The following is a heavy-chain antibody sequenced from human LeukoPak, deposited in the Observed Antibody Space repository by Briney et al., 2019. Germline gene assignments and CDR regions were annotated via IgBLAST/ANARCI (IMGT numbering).Heavy chain of an antibody. CDR1: GFTFSSYG. CDR2: ISGSGGST. CDR3: AKVGGLGYCSGGSCYEGEYYFDY. J-gene: IGHJ4*02. D-gene: IGHD2-15*01. V-gene: IGHV3-23*01. Sequence: GGTLRLSCAASGFTFSSYGMSWVRQAPGKGLDWVSDISGSGGSTYYADSVKGRFTISRDNSKNTLYLQMNSLRAEDTAVYYCAKVGGLGYCSGGSCYEGEYYFDYWGQGTLVTVSS.